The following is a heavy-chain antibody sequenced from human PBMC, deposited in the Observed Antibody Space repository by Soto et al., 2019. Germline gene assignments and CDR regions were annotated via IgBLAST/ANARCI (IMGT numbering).Heavy chain of an antibody. CDR1: GFTFDDYA. J-gene: IGHJ6*02. CDR3: AKDMGTDGYNYYYGMDV. Sequence: SLRLSCAASGFTFDDYAMHWVRQAPGKGLEWVSGNSWNSGSIGYADSVKGRFTISRDNAKNSLYLQMNSLRAEDTALYYCAKDMGTDGYNYYYGMDVWGQGTTVTVSS. CDR2: NSWNSGSI. V-gene: IGHV3-9*01. D-gene: IGHD5-12*01.